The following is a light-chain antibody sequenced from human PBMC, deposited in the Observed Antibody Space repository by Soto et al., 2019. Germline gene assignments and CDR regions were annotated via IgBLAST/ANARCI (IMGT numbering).Light chain of an antibody. J-gene: IGLJ2*01. CDR2: DVT. CDR3: SSYAGSNNVV. Sequence: QSVLTQPPSASGSPGQSVTISCTGTSSDVGGYNYVSWYQQHPGKAPKLMIYDVTKRPSGVPDRFSGSNSGNTASLTVSGLQAEDEADYYCSSYAGSNNVVFGGGTKLTVL. V-gene: IGLV2-8*01. CDR1: SSDVGGYNY.